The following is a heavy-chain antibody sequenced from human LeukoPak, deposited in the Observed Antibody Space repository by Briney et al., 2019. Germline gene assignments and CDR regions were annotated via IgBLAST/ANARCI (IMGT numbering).Heavy chain of an antibody. V-gene: IGHV5-51*01. J-gene: IGHJ5*02. D-gene: IGHD2-15*01. CDR2: IWPGDSDT. CDR3: ARDGGRWFDP. CDR1: GYSFTTYW. Sequence: GESLKISCKGSGYSFTTYWIGWVRQMPGKGLEWVGIIWPGDSDTRYSPSFQGQVTISVDKSISTAYLQWSSLKASDSAMYYCARDGGRWFDPWGQGTLVTVSS.